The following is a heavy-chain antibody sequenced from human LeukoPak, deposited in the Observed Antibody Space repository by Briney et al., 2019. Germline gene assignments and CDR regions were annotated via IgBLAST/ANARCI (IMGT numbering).Heavy chain of an antibody. D-gene: IGHD6-6*01. V-gene: IGHV3-30-3*01. CDR1: GFTFNSYD. Sequence: PGGSLRLSRVASGFTFNSYDLYWVRQAPGKGLEWVAIISIDGSNKYFADSVKVRFTISRDNSKNTLYLQMNSLRAEDTAVYYCAKDLDEHSSSTYDYWGQGTLVTVSS. CDR3: AKDLDEHSSSTYDY. CDR2: ISIDGSNK. J-gene: IGHJ4*02.